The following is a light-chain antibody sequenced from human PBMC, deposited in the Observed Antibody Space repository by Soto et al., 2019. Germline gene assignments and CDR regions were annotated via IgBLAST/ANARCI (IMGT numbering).Light chain of an antibody. CDR1: QGISSY. Sequence: DIQLTQSPSFLSASVGDRVTITCRASQGISSYLAWYQQKPGKAPKLLIYAASTLQSGVPSRFSGSGSGTEFTLTISSLQPEDFATYYCQQLNSYPPFFCPGTKVDIK. CDR2: AAS. CDR3: QQLNSYPPF. V-gene: IGKV1-9*01. J-gene: IGKJ3*01.